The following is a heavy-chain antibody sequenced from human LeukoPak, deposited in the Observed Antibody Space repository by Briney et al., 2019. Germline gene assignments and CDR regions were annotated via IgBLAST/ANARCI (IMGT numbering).Heavy chain of an antibody. CDR3: ARADYYDSYAY. CDR2: IYSVGSR. CDR1: GFTVSSNY. D-gene: IGHD3-22*01. J-gene: IGHJ4*02. Sequence: GGSLRLSCAASGFTVSSNYMSWVRQAPGKGLEWVSVIYSVGSRYYSDSVKARFTISTHNSKNTLYLQMNTLRAEDTAVYYCARADYYDSYAYWGQGTLVTVSS. V-gene: IGHV3-53*04.